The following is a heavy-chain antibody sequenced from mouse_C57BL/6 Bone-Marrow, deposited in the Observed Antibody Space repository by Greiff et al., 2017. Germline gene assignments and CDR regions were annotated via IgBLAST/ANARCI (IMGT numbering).Heavy chain of an antibody. J-gene: IGHJ2*01. CDR2: IDPENGDT. V-gene: IGHV14-4*01. CDR3: TTISITTVVPDY. D-gene: IGHD1-1*01. CDR1: GFNIKDDY. Sequence: EVMLVESGAELVRPGASVKLSCTASGFNIKDDYMHWVKQRPEQGLEWIGWIDPENGDTEYASKFQGKATITADTSSNTAYLQLSSLTSEDTAVYYCTTISITTVVPDYWGQGTTLTVSS.